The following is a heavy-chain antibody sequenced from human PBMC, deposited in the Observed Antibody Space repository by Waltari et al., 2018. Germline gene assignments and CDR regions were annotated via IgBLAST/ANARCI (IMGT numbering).Heavy chain of an antibody. J-gene: IGHJ4*02. CDR1: GGSISSGGYY. Sequence: QLQLQESGSGLVKPSQTLSLTCAVSGGSISSGGYYWSWIRQPPGEGLEWIGCMHHSGTTYYNPSLKSRVTISVDTAKNQFSLKLSSVTAADTAVYYCARRVSTGWQYNYFDYWGQGTPVTVSS. CDR2: MHHSGTT. D-gene: IGHD6-25*01. V-gene: IGHV4-30-2*03. CDR3: ARRVSTGWQYNYFDY.